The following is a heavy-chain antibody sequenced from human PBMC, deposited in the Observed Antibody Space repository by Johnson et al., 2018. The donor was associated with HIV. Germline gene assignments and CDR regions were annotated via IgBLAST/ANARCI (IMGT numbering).Heavy chain of an antibody. Sequence: VQLVESGGGLVQPGRSLRLSCAASGFTFDDYAMHWVRQAPGKGLEWVSGISWNSGSIGYADSVKGRFTISRDNAKNSLYLQMNSLRVEDTALYYCAKEASAGYNAFDIWGQGTMVTVS. CDR1: GFTFDDYA. V-gene: IGHV3-9*01. CDR2: ISWNSGSI. CDR3: AKEASAGYNAFDI. D-gene: IGHD6-13*01. J-gene: IGHJ3*02.